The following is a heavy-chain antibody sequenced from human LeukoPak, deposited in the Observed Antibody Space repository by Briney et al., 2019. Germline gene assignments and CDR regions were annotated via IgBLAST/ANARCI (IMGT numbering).Heavy chain of an antibody. D-gene: IGHD3-3*01. CDR1: GFTLSIYA. J-gene: IGHJ3*02. Sequence: PGGSLRLSCAASGFTLSIYAMSWVRQAPGKGLEWVSRITDSGGNTYYADSVKGRFTISRDNSKNTLYLQMNSLRAEDTAVYYCAKDGDYYDFWSGCDAFDIWGQGTMVTVSS. CDR3: AKDGDYYDFWSGCDAFDI. CDR2: ITDSGGNT. V-gene: IGHV3-23*01.